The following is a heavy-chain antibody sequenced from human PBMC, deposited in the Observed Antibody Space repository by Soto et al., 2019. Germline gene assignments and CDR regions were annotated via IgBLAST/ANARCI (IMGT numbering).Heavy chain of an antibody. D-gene: IGHD3-10*01. Sequence: HVQLVQSGGEVKKPGASVKVSCKASGYSFTSYGISWVRQAPGQGLEWMGWISGYNANTNYAQKLQGRVTMTTDTSTSTAYMELRSLRSDDTAVYFCARPQDQRPGEFYYYGMDVWGQGTTVTVSS. CDR2: ISGYNANT. CDR3: ARPQDQRPGEFYYYGMDV. J-gene: IGHJ6*02. CDR1: GYSFTSYG. V-gene: IGHV1-18*01.